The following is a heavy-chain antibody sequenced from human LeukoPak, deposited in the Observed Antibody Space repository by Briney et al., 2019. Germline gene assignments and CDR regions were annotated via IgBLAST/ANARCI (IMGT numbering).Heavy chain of an antibody. CDR2: IYYSGST. CDR3: ASGTTYYDILTGYFDI. V-gene: IGHV4-59*08. CDR1: GGSISSYY. Sequence: TSETLSLTCTVSGGSISSYYWSWIRQPPGKGLEWIGYIYYSGSTNYNPSLKSRVTISVDTSKNQFSLKLSSVTAADTAVYYCASGTTYYDILTGYFDIWGQGTMVTVSS. J-gene: IGHJ3*02. D-gene: IGHD3-9*01.